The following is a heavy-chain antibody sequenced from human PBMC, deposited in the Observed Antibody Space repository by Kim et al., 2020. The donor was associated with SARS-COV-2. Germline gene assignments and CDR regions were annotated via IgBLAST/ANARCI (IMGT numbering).Heavy chain of an antibody. D-gene: IGHD3-10*01. V-gene: IGHV3-48*03. CDR3: ASFREDYGSGYGMDV. CDR2: ISSSGSTI. CDR1: GFTFSSYE. Sequence: GGSLRLSCAASGFTFSSYEMNWVRQAPGKGLEWVSYISSSGSTIYYADSVKGRFTISRDNAKNSLYLQMNSLRAEDTAVYYCASFREDYGSGYGMDVWGQGTTVTVSS. J-gene: IGHJ6*02.